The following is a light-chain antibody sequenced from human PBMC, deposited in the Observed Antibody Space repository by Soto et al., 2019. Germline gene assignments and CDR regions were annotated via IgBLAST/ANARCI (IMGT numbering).Light chain of an antibody. CDR1: QSVLYSSNNKNY. CDR2: WAS. V-gene: IGKV4-1*01. J-gene: IGKJ2*01. CDR3: QQYESTPPT. Sequence: DIVMTQSPDSLAVSLGERATINCKSSQSVLYSSNNKNYLAWYQQRPGQPPKLLIYWASTRESGVPDRFSGSWSGTDFTLTITSLQAEDVAVYYCQQYESTPPTFGQGTKVEIK.